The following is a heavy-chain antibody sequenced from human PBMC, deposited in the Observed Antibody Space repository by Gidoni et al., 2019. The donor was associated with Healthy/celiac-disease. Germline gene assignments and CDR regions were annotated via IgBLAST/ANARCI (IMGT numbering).Heavy chain of an antibody. CDR2: ISYDGSNK. V-gene: IGHV3-30-3*01. CDR3: ARDTMNTFGGVIPGGYYGMDV. D-gene: IGHD3-16*02. CDR1: GFTFSSYA. J-gene: IGHJ6*02. Sequence: QVQLVESGGGVVQPGRSLRLSCAASGFTFSSYAMHWLRQAPGKGLEWVAVISYDGSNKYYADSVKGRFTISRDNSKNTLYLQMNSLRAEDTAVYYCARDTMNTFGGVIPGGYYGMDVWGQGTTVTVSS.